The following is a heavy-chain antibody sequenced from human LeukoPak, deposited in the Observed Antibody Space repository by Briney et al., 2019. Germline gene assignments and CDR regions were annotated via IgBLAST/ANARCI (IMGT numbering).Heavy chain of an antibody. CDR2: IYYSGST. J-gene: IGHJ4*02. D-gene: IGHD3-22*01. V-gene: IGHV4-30-4*08. Sequence: PSETLSLTCTVSGGSISSYYWSWIRQPPGKGLEWIGYIYYSGSTYYNPSLKSRVTISVDTSKNQFSLKLSSVTAADTAVYYCARDGGDYYDSSGYYYLDYWGQGTLVTVSS. CDR3: ARDGGDYYDSSGYYYLDY. CDR1: GGSISSYY.